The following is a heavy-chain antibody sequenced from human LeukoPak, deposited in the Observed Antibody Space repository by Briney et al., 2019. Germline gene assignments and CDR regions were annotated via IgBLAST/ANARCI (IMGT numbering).Heavy chain of an antibody. J-gene: IGHJ4*02. V-gene: IGHV4-31*03. CDR3: ARFDKGYGSGDIDY. CDR1: ADSRSSGGHY. Sequence: SETLSLTCTVSADSRSSGGHYWAWIRQLPGKGLESIGFIHHSGSSRHNPSLKDRVAISVDASRKQFALRLSSVTAADTAIYYCARFDKGYGSGDIDYWGQGTLVTASS. CDR2: IHHSGSS. D-gene: IGHD3-10*01.